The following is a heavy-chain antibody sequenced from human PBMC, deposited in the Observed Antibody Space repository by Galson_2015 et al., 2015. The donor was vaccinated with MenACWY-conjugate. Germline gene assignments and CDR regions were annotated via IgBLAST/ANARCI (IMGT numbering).Heavy chain of an antibody. J-gene: IGHJ5*02. CDR3: AKRESFGYGWVDP. CDR2: ISSDGLT. V-gene: IGHV3-23*01. CDR1: GISFSTHA. D-gene: IGHD5-18*01. Sequence: SLRLSCAASGISFSTHAMSWVRQAPGKGLEWVSGISSDGLTPYADSVKGRFTISRDNSNNTLFLQMTSLRVEDTAVYYCAKRESFGYGWVDPWGQGTLVTVSS.